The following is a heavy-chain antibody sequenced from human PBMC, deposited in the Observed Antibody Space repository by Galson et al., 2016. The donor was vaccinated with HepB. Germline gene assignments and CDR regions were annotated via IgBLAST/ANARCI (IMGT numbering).Heavy chain of an antibody. CDR3: TRGYMQTGMNV. CDR2: TDYRSKWFT. Sequence: CAISRDSVSSDITTWNWIRQSPSRGLEWLGRTDYRSKWFTDYAVSVEGRITINSDISRNQFSLQLDSVTPDDTAAYFCTRGYMQTGMNVWGQGTTVTVSS. J-gene: IGHJ6*02. D-gene: IGHD5-18*01. V-gene: IGHV6-1*01. CDR1: RDSVSSDITT.